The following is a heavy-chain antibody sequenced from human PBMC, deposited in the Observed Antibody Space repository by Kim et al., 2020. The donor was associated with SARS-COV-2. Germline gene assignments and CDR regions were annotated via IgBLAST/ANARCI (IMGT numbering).Heavy chain of an antibody. D-gene: IGHD2-15*01. CDR2: INTNTGNP. J-gene: IGHJ4*02. V-gene: IGHV7-4-1*02. Sequence: ASVKVSCKASGYTFTSYAMNWVRQAPGQGLEWMGWINTNTGNPTYAQGFTGRFVFSLDTSVSTAYLQISSLKAEDTAVYYCAREVVTGFRDSFDYWGQGTLVTVSS. CDR3: AREVVTGFRDSFDY. CDR1: GYTFTSYA.